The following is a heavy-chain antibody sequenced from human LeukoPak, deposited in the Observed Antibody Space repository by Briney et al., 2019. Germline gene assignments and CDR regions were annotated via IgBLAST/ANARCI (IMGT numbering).Heavy chain of an antibody. Sequence: GGSLRLSCAASGFTFSNAWMNWVRQAPGKGLECIGRIKSKTDGGTIDYAAPVEGRFTILSDDSKNTLYLQMNSLKTEDTAVYYCTTLSIVVAGNWGQGTLVTVSS. V-gene: IGHV3-15*01. CDR3: TTLSIVVAGN. J-gene: IGHJ4*02. CDR1: GFTFSNAW. CDR2: IKSKTDGGTI. D-gene: IGHD6-19*01.